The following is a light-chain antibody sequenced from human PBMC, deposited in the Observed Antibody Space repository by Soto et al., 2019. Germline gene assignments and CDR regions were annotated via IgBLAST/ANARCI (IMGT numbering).Light chain of an antibody. Sequence: DIQMTQSPSSLSASVGDRVTITCRASQSVAISLHWYQQKPGKAPKLLIYAASSLQSGVPSMFSGSGSGTDFTLTINSLQPEDFATYYCQQSYNSPPSFGEGTKMEFK. V-gene: IGKV1-39*01. CDR3: QQSYNSPPS. CDR1: QSVAIS. J-gene: IGKJ4*01. CDR2: AAS.